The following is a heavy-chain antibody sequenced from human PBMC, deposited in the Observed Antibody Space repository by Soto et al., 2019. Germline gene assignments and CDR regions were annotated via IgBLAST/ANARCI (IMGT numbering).Heavy chain of an antibody. CDR2: IYYSGST. Sequence: QVQLQESGPGLVKPSQTLSLTCTVSGGSISSGDYYWSWIRQPPGKGLEWIGYIYYSGSTCYNPSLKSRGTISVDTSKNQFSLKLSSVTAADTAVYYCARAMVVTQNRFDPWGQGTLVTVSS. CDR3: ARAMVVTQNRFDP. CDR1: GGSISSGDYY. D-gene: IGHD2-21*02. J-gene: IGHJ5*02. V-gene: IGHV4-30-4*01.